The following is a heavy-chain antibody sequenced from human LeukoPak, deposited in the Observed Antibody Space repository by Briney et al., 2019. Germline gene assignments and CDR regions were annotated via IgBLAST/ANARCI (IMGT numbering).Heavy chain of an antibody. CDR3: ARRSSGWPNNWFDS. CDR1: GGSVSSGGYS. D-gene: IGHD6-19*01. J-gene: IGHJ5*01. Sequence: PSETLSLTCTVSGGSVSSGGYSWAWIRQPQGKGLEWIGTLHSSGSTNYGSSLKSRVSMSADSSRNQFSLRLTSVTAADTAVYFCARRSSGWPNNWFDSWGQGTLATVSS. CDR2: LHSSGST. V-gene: IGHV4-39*07.